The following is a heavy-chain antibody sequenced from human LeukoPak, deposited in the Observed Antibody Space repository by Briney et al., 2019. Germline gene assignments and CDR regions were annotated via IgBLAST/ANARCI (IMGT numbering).Heavy chain of an antibody. CDR2: VYPGDSDA. D-gene: IGHD6-13*01. V-gene: IGHV5-51*06. Sequence: GESLKISCQGSGYSFTTYWIGWVRQMPGKGLEWMGLVYPGDSDARYSPSFQGQVTISADKSINTAYLRWNSLKASDSAMYYCTRGGMALAYWGQGTRVTVSS. J-gene: IGHJ4*02. CDR3: TRGGMALAY. CDR1: GYSFTTYW.